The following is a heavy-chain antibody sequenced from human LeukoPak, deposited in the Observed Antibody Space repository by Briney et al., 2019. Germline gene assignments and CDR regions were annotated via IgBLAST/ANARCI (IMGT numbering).Heavy chain of an antibody. CDR2: ISGSGGST. CDR1: GFTFSSYA. D-gene: IGHD3-3*01. J-gene: IGHJ4*02. V-gene: IGHV3-23*01. Sequence: TGGSLRLSCAASGFTFSSYAMSRVRQAPGKGLEWVSAISGSGGSTYYADSVKGRFTISRDNSKNTLYLQMNSLRAEDTAVYYCAKDRDRAPFDFWSGYSLWGQGTLVTVSS. CDR3: AKDRDRAPFDFWSGYSL.